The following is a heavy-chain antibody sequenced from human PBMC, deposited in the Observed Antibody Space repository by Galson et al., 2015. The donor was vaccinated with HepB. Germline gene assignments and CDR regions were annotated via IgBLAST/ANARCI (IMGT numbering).Heavy chain of an antibody. Sequence: SVKVSCKASGGTFSSYAISWVRQAPGQGLEWMGRIIPILGIANYAQKFQGRVTITADKSTSTAYMELSSLRSEDTAVYYCARDGEGPGKGCSGGSCSTLGLRYWGQGTLVTVSS. V-gene: IGHV1-69*04. J-gene: IGHJ4*02. CDR2: IIPILGIA. CDR3: ARDGEGPGKGCSGGSCSTLGLRY. CDR1: GGTFSSYA. D-gene: IGHD2-15*01.